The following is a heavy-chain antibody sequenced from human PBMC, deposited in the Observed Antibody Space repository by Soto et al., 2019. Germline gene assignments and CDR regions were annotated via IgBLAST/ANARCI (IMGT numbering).Heavy chain of an antibody. D-gene: IGHD2-8*01. Sequence: EVQLLESGGGFIHPGGSLRLSCAASGFSFSSFAMNWVRQAPGKGLEWVSIISGSADSTFYADSVKGRFTISRDNSKSTLYLQINSLRAEDTGVYYCAKTRGAMIYAISVYGMDVWGQGTTVTVSS. CDR1: GFSFSSFA. V-gene: IGHV3-23*01. CDR3: AKTRGAMIYAISVYGMDV. J-gene: IGHJ6*02. CDR2: ISGSADST.